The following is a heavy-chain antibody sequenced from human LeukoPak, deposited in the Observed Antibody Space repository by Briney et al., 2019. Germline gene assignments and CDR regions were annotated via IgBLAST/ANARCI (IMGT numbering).Heavy chain of an antibody. Sequence: PSETLSLTCTVSGGSISSYYWSWIRQPPGKGLEWIGYIYYGGSTNYNPSLKSRVTISVDTSKNQFSLKLSSVTAADTAVYYFARESWLHSFFDYWGQGTLVTVSS. CDR2: IYYGGST. D-gene: IGHD5-24*01. CDR1: GGSISSYY. J-gene: IGHJ4*02. V-gene: IGHV4-59*01. CDR3: ARESWLHSFFDY.